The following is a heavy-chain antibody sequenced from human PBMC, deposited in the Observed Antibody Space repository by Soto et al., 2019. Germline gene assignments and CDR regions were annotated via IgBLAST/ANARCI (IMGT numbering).Heavy chain of an antibody. V-gene: IGHV4-34*01. Sequence: SETLSLTCAVYGGSFSCYYWIWIRQPPGKGLEWIGEINHSGSTNYNPSLKSRVTISVDTSKNQFSLKLSSVTAADTAVYYCARGLYGDYVGNYYYYYGMDVWGQGTTVTVSS. CDR2: INHSGST. CDR3: ARGLYGDYVGNYYYYYGMDV. D-gene: IGHD4-17*01. J-gene: IGHJ6*02. CDR1: GGSFSCYY.